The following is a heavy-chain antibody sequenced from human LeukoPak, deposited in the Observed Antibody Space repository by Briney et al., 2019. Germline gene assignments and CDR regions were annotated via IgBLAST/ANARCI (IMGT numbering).Heavy chain of an antibody. CDR2: IYYRGIT. D-gene: IGHD6-19*01. J-gene: IGHJ4*02. CDR3: ARGGYSSGWDSGERGDPFDY. CDR1: GGSIGTFY. V-gene: IGHV4-59*01. Sequence: SETLSLTCTVYGGSIGTFYWSWIRQTPGKGREWIGYIYYRGITNYNPSLKSRVTISVDTSKNQFSLKLSSVTAADTAVYYCARGGYSSGWDSGERGDPFDYWGQGTLVTVSS.